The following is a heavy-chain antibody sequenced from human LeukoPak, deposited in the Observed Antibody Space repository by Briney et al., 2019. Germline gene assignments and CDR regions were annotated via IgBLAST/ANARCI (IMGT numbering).Heavy chain of an antibody. CDR2: ITISGSTI. J-gene: IGHJ6*02. D-gene: IGHD6-13*01. CDR1: GFIVSSYE. Sequence: GGSLRLSCAASGFIVSSYEMNWVRQAPGKGLEGVSYITISGSTIYYGDSVKGRFTIYRDNAKNSLDLQMNSLRAEDTAVCYCARVGGSSWPDFYYYGMDVWGQGTTVTVSS. CDR3: ARVGGSSWPDFYYYGMDV. V-gene: IGHV3-48*03.